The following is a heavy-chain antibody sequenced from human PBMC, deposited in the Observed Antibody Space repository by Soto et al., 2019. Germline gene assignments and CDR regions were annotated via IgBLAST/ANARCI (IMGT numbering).Heavy chain of an antibody. CDR2: INPTSEYT. CDR1: GYTFTSYD. V-gene: IGHV1-8*01. Sequence: ASVKVSCKASGYTFTSYDINWVRHAPGQGLEWMGWINPTSEYTAHAQKFQGRVTLTREISTATAYMELSSLTSEDTAVYFCASKAPREYSSAWGPGHQVTVSS. CDR3: ASKAPREYSSA. D-gene: IGHD2-15*01. J-gene: IGHJ5*02.